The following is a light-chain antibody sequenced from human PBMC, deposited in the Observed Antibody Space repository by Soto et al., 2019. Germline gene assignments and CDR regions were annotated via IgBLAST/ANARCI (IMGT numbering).Light chain of an antibody. CDR1: QSVSSY. CDR3: QQRSNWPPIT. J-gene: IGKJ5*01. Sequence: EIVLTQSPATLSLSPGERATLSCRASQSVSSYLAWYQQKPGQAPRLLIYDASTRATGIPARFSGSGSGTDFTVTITSLEPEDFAVYYCQQRSNWPPITLGQGTRLE. CDR2: DAS. V-gene: IGKV3-11*01.